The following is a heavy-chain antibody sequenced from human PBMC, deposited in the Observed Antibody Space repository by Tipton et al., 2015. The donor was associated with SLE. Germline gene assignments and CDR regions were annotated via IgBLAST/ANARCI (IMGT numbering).Heavy chain of an antibody. V-gene: IGHV4-61*02. CDR2: IYTSGST. CDR3: ARVVRSGWDLLNGYFDL. J-gene: IGHJ2*01. Sequence: LRLSCTVSGGSISSGSYYWSWIRQPAGKGLEWIGRIYTSGSTNYNPSLKSRVTISVDTSKNQFSLKLSSVTTADTAVYYCARVVRSGWDLLNGYFDLWGRGTLVTVSS. D-gene: IGHD6-19*01. CDR1: GGSISSGSYY.